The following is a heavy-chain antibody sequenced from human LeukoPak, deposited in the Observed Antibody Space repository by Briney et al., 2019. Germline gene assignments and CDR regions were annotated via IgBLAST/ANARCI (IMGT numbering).Heavy chain of an antibody. V-gene: IGHV4-39*01. J-gene: IGHJ4*02. CDR1: AGSISSSSHH. CDR3: VRHDGRGGSTMGALDS. CDR2: IFSGRTT. Sequence: SETLSLTCTVSAGSISSSSHHWGWIRQSPGKGPEWIGSIFSGRTTYYNPSLNDRVTIFVVTSKNQFSLQLNSVTAADTSVYYCVRHDGRGGSTMGALDSWGQGSLVTVSS. D-gene: IGHD5/OR15-5a*01.